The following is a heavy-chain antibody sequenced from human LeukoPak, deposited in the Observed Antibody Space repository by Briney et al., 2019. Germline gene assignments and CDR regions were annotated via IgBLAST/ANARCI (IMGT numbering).Heavy chain of an antibody. J-gene: IGHJ5*02. Sequence: SETLSLTCTVSGGSISSSSYSWGWIRQPPGKGLEWIGSIYYSGSTHYNPSLKSRVTISVYTSKSQCSLKLSAVYAADTAVYFCATASGGLRSVWFDPWGQGTLVTVSS. V-gene: IGHV4-39*07. CDR3: ATASGGLRSVWFDP. CDR2: IYYSGST. CDR1: GGSISSSSYS. D-gene: IGHD5-12*01.